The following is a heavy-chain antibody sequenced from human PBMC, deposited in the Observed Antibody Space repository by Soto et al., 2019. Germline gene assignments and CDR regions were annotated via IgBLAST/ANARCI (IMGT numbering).Heavy chain of an antibody. D-gene: IGHD6-6*01. CDR3: ARGPVVAARLEPFDY. CDR2: ISAYNGNT. CDR1: GYTFTSCC. Sequence: VSVKVSWKASGYTFTSCCRCWVRPATGQGLEWMGWISAYNGNTNYAQKLQGRVTMTTDTSTSTAYMELRSLRSDDTAVYYCARGPVVAARLEPFDYWGQGTLVTVSS. J-gene: IGHJ4*02. V-gene: IGHV1-18*01.